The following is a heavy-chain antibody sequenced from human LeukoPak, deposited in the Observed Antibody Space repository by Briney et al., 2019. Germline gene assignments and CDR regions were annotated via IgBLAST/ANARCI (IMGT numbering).Heavy chain of an antibody. CDR2: ISGSGSDL. CDR3: ARSIGYYYTMDV. D-gene: IGHD3-22*01. V-gene: IGHV3-11*01. J-gene: IGHJ6*02. CDR1: GFSFSDYY. Sequence: AGGSLRLSCVACGFSFSDYYMSWIRQAPGRGLEWTSYISGSGSDLYYADSVKGRFTISRDNANNSLYLQMNSLRAEDTAVYYCARSIGYYYTMDVWGQGTTVTVSS.